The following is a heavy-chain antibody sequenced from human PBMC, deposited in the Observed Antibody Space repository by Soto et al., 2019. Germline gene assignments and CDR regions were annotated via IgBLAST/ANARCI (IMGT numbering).Heavy chain of an antibody. J-gene: IGHJ6*02. CDR1: GGTFTSYA. Sequence: QVQLVQSGGEVKKPGSSVKVSCKASGGTFTSYAISWVRQAPGQGLEWMGGINPIFRKADYAQKLQGRVTITADESTSTAYMKLTSLRAEDTAVYYWAAPRKYQYDMDVWGQGTTVTVCS. CDR2: INPIFRKA. CDR3: AAPRKYQYDMDV. V-gene: IGHV1-69*01. D-gene: IGHD2-2*01.